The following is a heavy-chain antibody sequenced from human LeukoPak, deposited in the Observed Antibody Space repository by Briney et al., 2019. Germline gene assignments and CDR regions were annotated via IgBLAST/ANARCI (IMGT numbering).Heavy chain of an antibody. CDR3: ARVAYCGGDCEFDY. CDR2: IYHSGST. J-gene: IGHJ4*02. D-gene: IGHD2-21*01. Sequence: SETLSLTCTVSGYSISSGYYWGWIRQPPGKGLEWIGSIYHSGSTYSNPSLKSRVPISVDTSKNQFSLKLSSVTAADTAVYYCARVAYCGGDCEFDYWGQGTLVTVSS. CDR1: GYSISSGYY. V-gene: IGHV4-38-2*02.